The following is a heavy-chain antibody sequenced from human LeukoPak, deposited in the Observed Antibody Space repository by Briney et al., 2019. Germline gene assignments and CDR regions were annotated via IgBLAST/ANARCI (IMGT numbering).Heavy chain of an antibody. CDR1: GGSISSYY. CDR2: IYYSGST. D-gene: IGHD3-22*01. Sequence: SETLSLTCTVSGGSISSYYWSWIRQPPGKGLEWIGYIYYSGSTNYNPSLKSRVTISVDTSKNQFSLKLSSVTAADTAVYYCAGPIVDTTLRRGYYGSSGYLPRYWGQGTLVTVSS. V-gene: IGHV4-59*08. CDR3: AGPIVDTTLRRGYYGSSGYLPRY. J-gene: IGHJ4*02.